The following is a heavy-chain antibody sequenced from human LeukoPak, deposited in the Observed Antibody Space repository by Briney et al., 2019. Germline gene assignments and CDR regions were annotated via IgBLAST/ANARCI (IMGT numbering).Heavy chain of an antibody. V-gene: IGHV4-59*08. CDR1: GGSISSYY. CDR2: IYYSGST. CDR3: ARSRSSGYDYRFDY. Sequence: SETLSLTCTVSGGSISSYYWSWIRQPPGKGLEWIGYIYYSGSTNYSPSLKSRLTISVDTSKNQFSLKLTSVTAADTAVYYCARSRSSGYDYRFDYWGQGTLVTVSS. D-gene: IGHD3-22*01. J-gene: IGHJ4*02.